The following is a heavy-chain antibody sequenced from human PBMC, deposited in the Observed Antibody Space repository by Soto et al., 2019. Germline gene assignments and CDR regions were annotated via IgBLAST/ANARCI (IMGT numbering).Heavy chain of an antibody. D-gene: IGHD1-26*01. V-gene: IGHV4-4*07. J-gene: IGHJ3*02. CDR2: IYTSGST. Sequence: SETLSLTCTVSGGSISSHYWSWIRQPAGKGLEWIGRIYTSGSTNYNPSLKSRVTMSVDTSKNQFSLKLSSVTAADTAVYYCAREVERWELLVGAFDIWGQGTMVTVS. CDR3: AREVERWELLVGAFDI. CDR1: GGSISSHY.